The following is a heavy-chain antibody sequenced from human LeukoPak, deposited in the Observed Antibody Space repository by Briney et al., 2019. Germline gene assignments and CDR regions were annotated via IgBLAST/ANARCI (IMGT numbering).Heavy chain of an antibody. CDR3: ARDNGDYWFDY. D-gene: IGHD4-17*01. V-gene: IGHV1-2*02. CDR1: GYTFTGYY. J-gene: IGHJ4*02. Sequence: APVKVSCKASGYTFTGYYMHWVRHAPGQGLEWMGWINPNSGGTNYAQKFQGRVTMTRDTSISTAYMELTRLRSDDTAVYYCARDNGDYWFDYWGQGTLVTVSS. CDR2: INPNSGGT.